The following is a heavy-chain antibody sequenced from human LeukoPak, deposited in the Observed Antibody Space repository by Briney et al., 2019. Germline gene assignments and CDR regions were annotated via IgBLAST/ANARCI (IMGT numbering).Heavy chain of an antibody. V-gene: IGHV1-18*01. CDR1: GYTYTSYG. J-gene: IGHJ4*02. CDR3: ARVSSSGYSDYFDY. Sequence: GASVTVSCKASGYTYTSYGISWGRQAPGQGLEWRGWTSAYNGNTNYAQKLQGRVTMTTDTSTSTAYMELRSLRSDDTAVYYCARVSSSGYSDYFDYWGQGTLVTVS. D-gene: IGHD3-22*01. CDR2: TSAYNGNT.